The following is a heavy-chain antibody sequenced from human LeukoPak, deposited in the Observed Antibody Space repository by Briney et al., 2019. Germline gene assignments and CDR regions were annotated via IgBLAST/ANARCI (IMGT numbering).Heavy chain of an antibody. CDR1: GGSISSGGYS. Sequence: PSETLSLTCAVSGGSISSGGYSWSWIRQPPGRGLEWIGYIYHSGSTYYNPSLKSRVTISVDTSKNQFSLKLSSVTAADTAVYYCARVRNDYDSSGSMLYFDYWGQGTLVTVSS. CDR2: IYHSGST. J-gene: IGHJ4*02. V-gene: IGHV4-30-2*05. D-gene: IGHD3-22*01. CDR3: ARVRNDYDSSGSMLYFDY.